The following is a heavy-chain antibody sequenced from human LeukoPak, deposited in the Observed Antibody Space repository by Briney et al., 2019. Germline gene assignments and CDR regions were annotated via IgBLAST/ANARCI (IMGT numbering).Heavy chain of an antibody. CDR2: IYYSGST. D-gene: IGHD3-9*01. Sequence: SETLSLTCTVSGGSISSYYWSWIRQPPGKGLEWIGYIYYSGSTNYNPSLKSRVTISVDTSKNQFSLKLSSVTAADTAVYYCAGIILTGYSHPYGMDVWGQGTTATVSS. V-gene: IGHV4-59*01. CDR1: GGSISSYY. CDR3: AGIILTGYSHPYGMDV. J-gene: IGHJ6*02.